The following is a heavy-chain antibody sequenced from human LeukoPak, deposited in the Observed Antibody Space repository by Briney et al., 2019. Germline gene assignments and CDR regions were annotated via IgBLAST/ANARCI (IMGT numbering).Heavy chain of an antibody. Sequence: SETLSLTCAVYGGSFSGYYWSWIRQPPGKGLEWIGEINHSGSTNYNPSLKSRVTISEDTSKNQFSLKLSSVTAADTAVYYCARDSGTRGDWGQGTLVTVSS. CDR3: ARDSGTRGD. V-gene: IGHV4-34*01. CDR1: GGSFSGYY. D-gene: IGHD3-10*01. J-gene: IGHJ4*02. CDR2: INHSGST.